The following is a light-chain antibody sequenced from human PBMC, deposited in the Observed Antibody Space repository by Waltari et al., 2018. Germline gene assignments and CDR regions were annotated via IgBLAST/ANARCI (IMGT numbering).Light chain of an antibody. Sequence: EIVLTKSPGTLSLSTGATATLSCRASQSLSVAYIAWYQHKSGQPPRLLIYGALYRAADIPERFSGSGSGTDFTLTISRLEPEDFAFYYCQQYVNSPGTFGQWTKLESK. V-gene: IGKV3-20*01. CDR3: QQYVNSPGT. J-gene: IGKJ2*01. CDR1: QSLSVAY. CDR2: GAL.